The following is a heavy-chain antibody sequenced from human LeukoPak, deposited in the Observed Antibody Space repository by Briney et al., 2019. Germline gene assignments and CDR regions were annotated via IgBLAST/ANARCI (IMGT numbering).Heavy chain of an antibody. CDR3: ARDSSGWANWFDP. V-gene: IGHV3-11*01. D-gene: IGHD6-19*01. CDR1: GFTFSDYY. J-gene: IGHJ5*02. CDR2: ISNSGNTI. Sequence: GGSLRLSCAASGFTFSDYYMSWIRQAPGKGLEWVSYISNSGNTIYYADSVKGRFTISRDNAKNSLYLQMNSLRAEDTAVYYCARDSSGWANWFDPWGQGTLVTVSS.